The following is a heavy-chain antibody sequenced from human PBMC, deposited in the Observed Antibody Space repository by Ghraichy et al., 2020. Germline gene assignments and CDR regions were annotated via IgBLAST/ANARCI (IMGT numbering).Heavy chain of an antibody. Sequence: SLNISCAASGFSFSSSEMNWVRQAPGKGLEWVSYIDRSGSATYYAASVRGRFTISRDNAKNSLYLQMNSLRAEDTAFYYCSKVGRSSVPGAWGQGTLVTVSS. D-gene: IGHD6-19*01. CDR1: GFSFSSSE. CDR3: SKVGRSSVPGA. V-gene: IGHV3-48*03. J-gene: IGHJ5*02. CDR2: IDRSGSAT.